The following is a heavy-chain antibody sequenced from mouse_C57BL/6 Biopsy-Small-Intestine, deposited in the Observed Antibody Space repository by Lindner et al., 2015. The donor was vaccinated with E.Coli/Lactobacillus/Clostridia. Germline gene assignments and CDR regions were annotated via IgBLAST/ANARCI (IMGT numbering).Heavy chain of an antibody. Sequence: VQLQESGPELVKPGTSVRISCKASGYSFTDYFMNWVKQSHGKSLGWIGRIHPYNGDNYNQKFKGKATLTVDKSSSTAHMELRSLTSEDSAVYYCARTGNYVRAAMDYWGQGTSVTVSS. V-gene: IGHV1-20*01. CDR3: ARTGNYVRAAMDY. CDR1: GYSFTDYF. J-gene: IGHJ4*01. D-gene: IGHD1-1*01. CDR2: IHPYNGDN.